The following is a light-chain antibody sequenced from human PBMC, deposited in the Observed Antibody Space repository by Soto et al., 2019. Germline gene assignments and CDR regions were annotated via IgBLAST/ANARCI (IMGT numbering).Light chain of an antibody. Sequence: QSALTQPASVSGSPGQSITISCTGTSSDVGAYDYVSWYQQHPGKAPKFMLYEVSNRPSGLSNRLSGSKSVNTASLTISGLQAEDEADYYCSSYTTSNTWVFGGGTKLTVL. CDR1: SSDVGAYDY. CDR2: EVS. CDR3: SSYTTSNTWV. J-gene: IGLJ3*02. V-gene: IGLV2-14*01.